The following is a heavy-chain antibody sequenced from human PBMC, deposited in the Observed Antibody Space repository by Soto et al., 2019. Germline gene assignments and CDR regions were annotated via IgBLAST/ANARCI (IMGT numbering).Heavy chain of an antibody. V-gene: IGHV1-2*04. J-gene: IGHJ6*02. Sequence: GASVKVSCKASGYTFTGYYMHWVRQAPGQGLEWMGWINPNSGGTNYAQKFQGWVTMTRDTSISTAHMELSRLRSDDTAVYYCARDMGGYGDPYYYYGMDVWGQGTTVTVSS. CDR2: INPNSGGT. D-gene: IGHD4-17*01. CDR3: ARDMGGYGDPYYYYGMDV. CDR1: GYTFTGYY.